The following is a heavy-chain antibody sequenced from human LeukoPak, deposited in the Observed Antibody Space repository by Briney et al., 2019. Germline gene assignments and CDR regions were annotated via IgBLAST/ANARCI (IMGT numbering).Heavy chain of an antibody. D-gene: IGHD3-16*01. CDR3: ARLAITGSYTYDDY. CDR1: GFTFSSYA. CDR2: ISGSGGTT. V-gene: IGHV3-23*01. Sequence: GGSLRLSCAASGFTFSSYALSWVRQAPGKGLDWVSAISGSGGTTYYADSVKGRFTISRDNSKNTLYLQISSLRAEDTAVYYCARLAITGSYTYDDYWGQGTLVTVSS. J-gene: IGHJ4*02.